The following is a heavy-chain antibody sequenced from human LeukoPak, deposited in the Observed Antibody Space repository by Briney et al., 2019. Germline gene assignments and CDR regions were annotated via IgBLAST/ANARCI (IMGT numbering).Heavy chain of an antibody. CDR2: IYYSGST. CDR1: GGSISSSSYY. J-gene: IGHJ5*02. Sequence: SETLSLTCTVSGGSISSSSYYWGWIRQPPGKGLEWIGSIYYSGSTYYDPSLKSRVTISVDTSKNQFSLKLSSVTAADTAVYYCARVHGDYSNWFDPWGQGTLVTVSS. D-gene: IGHD4-17*01. V-gene: IGHV4-39*01. CDR3: ARVHGDYSNWFDP.